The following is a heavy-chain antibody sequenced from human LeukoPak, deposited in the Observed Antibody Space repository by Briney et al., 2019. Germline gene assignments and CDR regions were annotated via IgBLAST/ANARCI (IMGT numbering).Heavy chain of an antibody. CDR1: GYSFTSYW. CDR3: ASRPFETTVVPWDFY. D-gene: IGHD4-23*01. V-gene: IGHV5-51*01. Sequence: GESPQISCQGSGYSFTSYWIGWVRQMPGKGLGWMGIIYPGDSDTRYSPSFQGQVTISADKSISTAYLQWSSLTASDTAMYYCASRPFETTVVPWDFYWGQGTQVTVSS. J-gene: IGHJ4*02. CDR2: IYPGDSDT.